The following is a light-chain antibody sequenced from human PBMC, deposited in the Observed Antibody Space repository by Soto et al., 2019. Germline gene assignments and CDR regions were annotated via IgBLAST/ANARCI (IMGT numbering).Light chain of an antibody. CDR2: GAS. J-gene: IGKJ2*02. V-gene: IGKV3-20*01. Sequence: EIVLTQSPGTLSLSPGERATLSCRASQSVSASFLAWYPQKPGQAPRLLIYGASTRATGIPHRFSGSGSGTAFTLTIRRREPKDAAVDYCQQRGTLGKGTKLEIK. CDR3: QQRGT. CDR1: QSVSASF.